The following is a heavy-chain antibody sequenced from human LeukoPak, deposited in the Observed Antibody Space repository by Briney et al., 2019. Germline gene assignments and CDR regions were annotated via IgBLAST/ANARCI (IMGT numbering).Heavy chain of an antibody. V-gene: IGHV3-30-3*01. J-gene: IGHJ6*03. CDR3: AKAQPFLDNKIDYYYYMDV. CDR1: GFTFSSYA. D-gene: IGHD2-2*03. CDR2: ISYDGSNK. Sequence: GGSLRLSCAASGFTFSSYAMHWVRQAPGKGLEWVAVISYDGSNKYYADSVKGRFTISRDNSKNTLYLQMNSLRAEDTAVYYCAKAQPFLDNKIDYYYYMDVWGKGTTVTVSS.